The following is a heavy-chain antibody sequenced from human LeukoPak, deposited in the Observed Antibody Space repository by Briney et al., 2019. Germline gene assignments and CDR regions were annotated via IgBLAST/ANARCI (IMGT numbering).Heavy chain of an antibody. D-gene: IGHD3-3*01. Sequence: GESLKISCKGSGYSFTSYWIGWVRQVPGKGLEWMGIIYPGDSDTRYSPSFQGQVTISADKSISTAYLQWSSLKASDTAMYYCARQDDFWSGYPKPNFDYWGQGTLVTVSS. J-gene: IGHJ4*02. CDR2: IYPGDSDT. CDR3: ARQDDFWSGYPKPNFDY. V-gene: IGHV5-51*01. CDR1: GYSFTSYW.